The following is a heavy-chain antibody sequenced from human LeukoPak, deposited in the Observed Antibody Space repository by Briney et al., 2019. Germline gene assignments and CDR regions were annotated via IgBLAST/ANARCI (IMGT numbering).Heavy chain of an antibody. CDR3: ARENPANYYDSSGYTH. Sequence: TLSLTCTVSGGSISSGGYYWSWIRQHPGKGLEWIGYIYYSGSTYYNPSLKSRVTISVDTSKNQFSLKLSSVTAADTAVYYCARENPANYYDSSGYTHWGQGTLVTVSS. CDR1: GGSISSGGYY. D-gene: IGHD3-22*01. CDR2: IYYSGST. V-gene: IGHV4-31*03. J-gene: IGHJ4*02.